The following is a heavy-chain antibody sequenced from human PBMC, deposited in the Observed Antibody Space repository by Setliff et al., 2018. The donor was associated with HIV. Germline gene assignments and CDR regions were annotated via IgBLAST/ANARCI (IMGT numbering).Heavy chain of an antibody. Sequence: SVKVSCKASGGAFSGYALSWVRQAPGQGLEWMGGLIPILGIAQYAQKFHGRVTISADTSTTTAYLEVSSLRSEDTAVYYCARARRDSYDRGRRSHYYIDVWGKGTTVTVSS. J-gene: IGHJ6*03. CDR2: LIPILGIA. D-gene: IGHD3-22*01. V-gene: IGHV1-69*10. CDR1: GGAFSGYA. CDR3: ARARRDSYDRGRRSHYYIDV.